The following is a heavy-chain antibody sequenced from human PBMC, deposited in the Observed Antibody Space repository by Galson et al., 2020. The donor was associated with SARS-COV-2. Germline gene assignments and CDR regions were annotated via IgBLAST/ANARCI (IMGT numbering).Heavy chain of an antibody. D-gene: IGHD6-13*01. Sequence: GESLKISCAASGFTFNSYNMNWVRQAPGKGLEWVSSITISSTTYYADSVKGRFTISRDNAKNSLYLPMSGLRDDDTSLYYCSRGLSSSWPFSDFWGQGALVTVSS. V-gene: IGHV3-48*02. CDR3: SRGLSSSWPFSDF. J-gene: IGHJ4*02. CDR1: GFTFNSYN. CDR2: ITISSTT.